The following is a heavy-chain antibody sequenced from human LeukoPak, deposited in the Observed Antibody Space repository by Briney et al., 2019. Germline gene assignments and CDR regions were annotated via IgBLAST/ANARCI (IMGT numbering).Heavy chain of an antibody. V-gene: IGHV3-30*18. CDR3: AKDGSDTIAAATYYYYPMDV. CDR1: GFTFNIYG. Sequence: GGSLRLSYAASGFTFNIYGMHWVRQAPGKGLEWVAAISSDGNNKFYTDSVKGRFTISRDNSKSTLYLQINSLRSEDTAVYHCAKDGSDTIAAATYYYYPMDVWGQGTTVTVSS. CDR2: ISSDGNNK. D-gene: IGHD6-13*01. J-gene: IGHJ6*02.